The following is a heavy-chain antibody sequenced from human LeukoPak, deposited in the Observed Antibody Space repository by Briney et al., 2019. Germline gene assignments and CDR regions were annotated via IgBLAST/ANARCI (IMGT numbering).Heavy chain of an antibody. CDR3: ARAGVGAIYYFDY. D-gene: IGHD1-26*01. CDR1: GFTFSNYG. Sequence: GGSLRLPCAASGFTFSNYGMHWVRQAPGKGLEWVALIWYDGSNKYYADSVRGRFTISRDKSKNTLYLQMKSLRVEDTAVYYCARAGVGAIYYFDYWGQGTLVTVSS. CDR2: IWYDGSNK. V-gene: IGHV3-33*01. J-gene: IGHJ4*02.